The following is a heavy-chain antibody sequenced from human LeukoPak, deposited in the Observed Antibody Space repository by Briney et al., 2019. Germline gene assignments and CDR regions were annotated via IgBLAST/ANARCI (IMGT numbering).Heavy chain of an antibody. CDR3: ARGTGNYYGFDY. CDR1: GYSFTSYW. D-gene: IGHD1-26*01. Sequence: GESLQISCQGSGYSFTSYWISWVRQMPGKGLEWMGRIDPSDSYTNYSPSFQGHVTISADKSISTAYLQWSSLKASDTAMYYCARGTGNYYGFDYWGQGTLVTVSS. CDR2: IDPSDSYT. V-gene: IGHV5-10-1*01. J-gene: IGHJ4*02.